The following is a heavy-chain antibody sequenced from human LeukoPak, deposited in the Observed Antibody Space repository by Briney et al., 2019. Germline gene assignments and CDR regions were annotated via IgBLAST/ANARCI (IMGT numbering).Heavy chain of an antibody. CDR2: IKEDGSQK. Sequence: GGSLRLSCAASRFTFSSSWMTWVRQPPGKGREWVATIKEDGSQKDYEDSVKGRFTISRDNVKNSLYLQMDSLRAEDTAVYFCARNLAYNAFDIWGQGTMVTVSS. CDR3: ARNLAYNAFDI. CDR1: RFTFSSSW. J-gene: IGHJ3*02. D-gene: IGHD1-1*01. V-gene: IGHV3-7*01.